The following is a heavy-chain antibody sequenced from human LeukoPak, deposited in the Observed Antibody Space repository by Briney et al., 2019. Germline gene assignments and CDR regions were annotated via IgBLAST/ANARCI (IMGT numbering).Heavy chain of an antibody. V-gene: IGHV3-30*18. Sequence: PGGSLRLSCAASGFTFSSYSMNWVRQAPGKGLEWVAVISYDGSNKYYADSVKGRFTISRDNSKNTLYLQMNSLRAEDTAVYYCAKGIGYSSSWYLGYWGQGTLVTVSS. D-gene: IGHD6-13*01. CDR3: AKGIGYSSSWYLGY. CDR2: ISYDGSNK. CDR1: GFTFSSYS. J-gene: IGHJ4*02.